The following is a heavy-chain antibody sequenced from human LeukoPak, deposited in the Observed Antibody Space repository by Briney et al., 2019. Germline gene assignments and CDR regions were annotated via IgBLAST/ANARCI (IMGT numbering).Heavy chain of an antibody. CDR2: IKQDGSEK. CDR1: GFTFSSYW. V-gene: IGHV3-7*01. D-gene: IGHD2-2*01. Sequence: TGGSLRLSCAASGFTFSSYWMSWVRQAPGKGLEWVANIKQDGSEKYYVDSVKGRFTISRDNSKNTLYLQMNSLRAEDTAVYYCAKEGGCSSTSCIDYWGQGTLVTVSS. CDR3: AKEGGCSSTSCIDY. J-gene: IGHJ4*02.